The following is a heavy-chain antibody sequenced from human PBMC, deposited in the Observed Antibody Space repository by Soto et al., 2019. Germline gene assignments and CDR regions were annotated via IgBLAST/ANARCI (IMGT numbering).Heavy chain of an antibody. CDR1: GYTFTSYG. CDR3: ARPGGYPSPAAFDI. D-gene: IGHD3-22*01. V-gene: IGHV1-18*01. CDR2: ISAYNGNT. J-gene: IGHJ3*02. Sequence: QVQLVQSGAEVKKPGASVKVSCKASGYTFTSYGISWVRQAPGQGLEWMGWISAYNGNTNYAQKLQGRVTMTTETSASTAYTETRSLRSDDTAVYYCARPGGYPSPAAFDIWGQGTMVTVSS.